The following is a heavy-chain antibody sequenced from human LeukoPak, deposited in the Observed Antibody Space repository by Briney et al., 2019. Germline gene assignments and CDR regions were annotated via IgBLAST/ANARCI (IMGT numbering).Heavy chain of an antibody. CDR2: IGAGGTFT. V-gene: IGHV3-23*01. J-gene: IGHJ4*02. CDR3: AKKWFGELLPNFDY. D-gene: IGHD3-10*01. Sequence: PGGSLRLSCTASGFTFSSYAMNWVRQAPGKGLEWVSGIGAGGTFTYYADSVKGRFTISRDNSKNTLYLQMNSLRAEDTAVYYCAKKWFGELLPNFDYWGQGTLVTVSS. CDR1: GFTFSSYA.